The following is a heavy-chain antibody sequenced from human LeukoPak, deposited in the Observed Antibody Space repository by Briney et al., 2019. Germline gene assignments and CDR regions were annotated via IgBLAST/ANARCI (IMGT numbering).Heavy chain of an antibody. Sequence: GGSLRLSCADSGVTFSSYWMSWVRQAPGKGLEWVANIKQDGSEKYYVDSVKGRFTISRDNAKTTLYLQMNSLRVEDTAVYYCAKESGGGGQGFDFWGQGTLVTVSS. CDR2: IKQDGSEK. CDR3: AKESGGGGQGFDF. D-gene: IGHD2-15*01. J-gene: IGHJ4*02. V-gene: IGHV3-7*01. CDR1: GVTFSSYW.